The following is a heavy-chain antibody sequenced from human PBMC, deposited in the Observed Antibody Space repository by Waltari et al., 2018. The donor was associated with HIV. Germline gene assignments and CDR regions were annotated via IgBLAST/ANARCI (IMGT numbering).Heavy chain of an antibody. CDR2: INHSGSI. Sequence: GLLKPSETLSLSCAVYGGSFSGYYWSWIRQSPGKGLECIGEINHSGSINYNPSLKSRVIISVDRYKNQFSLKLTSVTAADTAVYYCARGSWGSGMDVWGLGTTVIVSS. CDR1: GGSFSGYY. V-gene: IGHV4-34*01. D-gene: IGHD7-27*01. CDR3: ARGSWGSGMDV. J-gene: IGHJ6*02.